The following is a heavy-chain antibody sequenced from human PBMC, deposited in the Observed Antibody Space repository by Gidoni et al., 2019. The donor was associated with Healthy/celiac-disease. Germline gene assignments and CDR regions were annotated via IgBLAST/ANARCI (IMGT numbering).Heavy chain of an antibody. D-gene: IGHD5-12*01. Sequence: QLQLQESGSGLVKPSQTLSLTCAVSGVSISSGGYSWSWIRQPPGKGLEWIGYIYHSGSTYYNPSLKSRVTISVDRSKNQFSLKLSSVTAADTAVYYCARAPATSYYFDYWGQGTLVTVSS. CDR3: ARAPATSYYFDY. CDR1: GVSISSGGYS. J-gene: IGHJ4*02. CDR2: IYHSGST. V-gene: IGHV4-30-2*01.